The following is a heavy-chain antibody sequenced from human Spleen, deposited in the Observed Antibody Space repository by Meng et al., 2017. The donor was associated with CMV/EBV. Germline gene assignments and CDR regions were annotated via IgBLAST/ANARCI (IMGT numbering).Heavy chain of an antibody. CDR1: GFTFSSYS. CDR2: ISSSSSYI. J-gene: IGHJ4*02. CDR3: ARNFGCSSTSCRGFDY. Sequence: GESLKISCADSGFTFSSYSMNWVRQAPGKGLEWVSSISSSSSYIYYADSVKGRFTISRDNAKNSLYLQMNSLRAEDTAVYYCARNFGCSSTSCRGFDYWGQGTLVTVSS. D-gene: IGHD2-2*01. V-gene: IGHV3-21*01.